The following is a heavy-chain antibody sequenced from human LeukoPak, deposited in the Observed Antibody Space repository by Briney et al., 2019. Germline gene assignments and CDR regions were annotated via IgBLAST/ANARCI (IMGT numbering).Heavy chain of an antibody. J-gene: IGHJ3*02. CDR2: ISSSSSYI. V-gene: IGHV3-21*01. CDR1: GFTFSSYS. CDR3: ARDPDRDRWRVGEAFDI. Sequence: GGSLRLSCAASGFTFSSYSMNWVRQAPGKGLEWVSSISSSSSYIYYADSVKGRFTISRDNAKNSLYLQMNSLRAEDTAVYYCARDPDRDRWRVGEAFDIWGQGTMVTVSS. D-gene: IGHD3-22*01.